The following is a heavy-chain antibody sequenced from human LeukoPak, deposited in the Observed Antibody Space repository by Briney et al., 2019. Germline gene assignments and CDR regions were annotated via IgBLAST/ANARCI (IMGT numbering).Heavy chain of an antibody. CDR1: GFTFSSYS. D-gene: IGHD3-22*01. V-gene: IGHV3-21*01. Sequence: GGSLRLSCAASGFTFSSYSMNWVRQAPGKGLEWVSSISSSSSYIYYADSVKGRFTISRDNAKNSLYLQMNSLRAEDTAVYYCARDRRAITMIVVVITAGLAYWGQGTLVTVSS. CDR3: ARDRRAITMIVVVITAGLAY. CDR2: ISSSSSYI. J-gene: IGHJ4*02.